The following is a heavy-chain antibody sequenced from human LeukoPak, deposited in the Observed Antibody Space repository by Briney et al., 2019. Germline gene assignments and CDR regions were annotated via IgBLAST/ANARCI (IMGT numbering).Heavy chain of an antibody. CDR2: IQYTGST. CDR1: GGSITGYW. Sequence: SETLTLTCSVSGGSITGYWWSWIRQPPGKKMEWIGCIQYTGSTVYNPSLNSRLSMSIDRSKNQASLRLTHVTAADTAVYYCGRDLPGTSFFYFRGQGTLCSLSS. D-gene: IGHD2-2*01. J-gene: IGHJ4*02. V-gene: IGHV4-59*12. CDR3: GRDLPGTSFFYF.